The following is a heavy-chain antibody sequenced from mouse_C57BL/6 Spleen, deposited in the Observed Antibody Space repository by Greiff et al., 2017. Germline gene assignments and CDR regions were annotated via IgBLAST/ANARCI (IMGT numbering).Heavy chain of an antibody. Sequence: QVQLQQSGAELVKPGASVKISCKASGYAFSSYWRNWVKQRPGKGLEWIGQIYPGDGDTNYNGKFKGKATLTADKSSSTAYMQLSSLTSEDSAVYFCALYYGSSLGYWGQGTTLTVSS. CDR1: GYAFSSYW. J-gene: IGHJ2*01. V-gene: IGHV1-80*01. CDR2: IYPGDGDT. D-gene: IGHD1-1*01. CDR3: ALYYGSSLGY.